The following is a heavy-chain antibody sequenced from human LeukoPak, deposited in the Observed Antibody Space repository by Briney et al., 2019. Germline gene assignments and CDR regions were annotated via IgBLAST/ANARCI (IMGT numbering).Heavy chain of an antibody. CDR2: IIPILGIA. Sequence: SVKVSCKASGGTFSSYAISWVRQAPGQGLEWMGRIIPILGIANYAQKFQGRVTITADKSTSTAYMELSSLRSEDTAVYYCARGPESAGPGDLYYYYYYMDVWGKGTTVTVSS. CDR1: GGTFSSYA. CDR3: ARGPESAGPGDLYYYYYYMDV. J-gene: IGHJ6*03. V-gene: IGHV1-69*04. D-gene: IGHD6-13*01.